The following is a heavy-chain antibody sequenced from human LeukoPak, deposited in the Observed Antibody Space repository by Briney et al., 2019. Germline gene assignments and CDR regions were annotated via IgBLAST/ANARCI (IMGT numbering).Heavy chain of an antibody. CDR3: VKDRVPDSGWSFDV. CDR2: IFGSASKI. J-gene: IGHJ3*01. CDR1: GFTFTTYS. V-gene: IGHV3-23*01. D-gene: IGHD6-19*01. Sequence: GGSLRLSCTTSGFTFTTYSMSWVRQAPGQGLEWVASIFGSASKIYHADSVKGRFTVSRDNSKNTLYLQMNGLRVEDTALYYCVKDRVPDSGWSFDVWGRGTMVTVSA.